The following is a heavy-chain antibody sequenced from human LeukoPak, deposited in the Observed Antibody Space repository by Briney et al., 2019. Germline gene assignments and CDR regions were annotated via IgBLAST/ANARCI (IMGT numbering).Heavy chain of an antibody. J-gene: IGHJ5*02. V-gene: IGHV4-31*03. CDR2: IYHSGST. CDR1: GGSISSGGYY. D-gene: IGHD2-2*01. Sequence: SETLSLTCSVSGGSISSGGYYWNWIRQHPGKGLEWIGHIYHSGSTNYNPSLKSRVTISVDTSKNQFSLKLNSVTAADTAVYYCARDGRYCSTTSCQGWFDPWGQGTLVTVSS. CDR3: ARDGRYCSTTSCQGWFDP.